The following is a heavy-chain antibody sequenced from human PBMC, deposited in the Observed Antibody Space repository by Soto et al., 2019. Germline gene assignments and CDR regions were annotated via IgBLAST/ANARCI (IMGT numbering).Heavy chain of an antibody. D-gene: IGHD3-3*01. CDR3: ARVKRSGYDFWSGFYI. CDR1: GFTFSSYS. J-gene: IGHJ3*02. CDR2: ISSSSSYI. Sequence: GGSLRLSCAASGFTFSSYSMNWVRQAPGKGLEWVSSISSSSSYIYYADSVKGRFTISRDNAKNSLYLQMNSLRAEDTAVYYGARVKRSGYDFWSGFYIWGQGTMVTVSS. V-gene: IGHV3-21*01.